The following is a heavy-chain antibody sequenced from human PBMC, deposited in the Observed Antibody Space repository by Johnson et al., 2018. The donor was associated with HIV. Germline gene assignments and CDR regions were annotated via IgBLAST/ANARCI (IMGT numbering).Heavy chain of an antibody. V-gene: IGHV3-30*03. Sequence: QVQLVESGGGVVQPGRSLRLSCAASGFTFSSYGMHWVRQAPGKGLEWVAIVSYDGSKKYYPDSVKGRFTISRDNSKNTLYLQMDSLRAEDTALYYCAREIPYDYVWGSYRPGAFDIWGQGTMVTVSS. J-gene: IGHJ3*02. D-gene: IGHD3-16*02. CDR1: GFTFSSYG. CDR3: AREIPYDYVWGSYRPGAFDI. CDR2: VSYDGSKK.